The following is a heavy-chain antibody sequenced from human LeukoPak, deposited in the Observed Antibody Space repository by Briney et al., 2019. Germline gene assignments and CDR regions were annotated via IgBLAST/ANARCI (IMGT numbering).Heavy chain of an antibody. J-gene: IGHJ6*03. V-gene: IGHV4-34*01. CDR1: GGSFSGYY. CDR3: ARLRTPYYYYMDV. CDR2: INHSGST. Sequence: SETLSLTCAVYGGSFSGYYWSWIRQPPGKGLEWIGEINHSGSTNYNPSLKSRVTISVDTSENQFSLKLSSVTAADTAVYYCARLRTPYYYYMDVWGKGTTVTVSS.